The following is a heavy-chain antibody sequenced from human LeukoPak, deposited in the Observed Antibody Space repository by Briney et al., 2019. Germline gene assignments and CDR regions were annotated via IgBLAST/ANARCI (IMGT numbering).Heavy chain of an antibody. D-gene: IGHD1-26*01. J-gene: IGHJ4*02. Sequence: GESLKISCKASGYTFTRNWIGWVRQMPGKGLEWMAIIYPGDSDTKYSPSFQGQVTISADKSISTAYLQWSTLKASDTAIYYCARQGASGGSYPDYWGQGTLVTVSS. V-gene: IGHV5-51*01. CDR2: IYPGDSDT. CDR3: ARQGASGGSYPDY. CDR1: GYTFTRNW.